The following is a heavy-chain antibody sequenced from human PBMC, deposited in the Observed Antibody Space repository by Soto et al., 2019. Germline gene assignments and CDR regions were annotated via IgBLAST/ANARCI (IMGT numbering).Heavy chain of an antibody. CDR3: ATLRGYSGYDGNPYFDY. CDR2: ISYDGSNK. Sequence: QVQLVESGGGLVKPGGSLRLSCAASGFRFSDYYMSWIRQAPGKGLEWVAVISYDGSNKYYADSVKGRFTISRDNSKNTLYLQMNSLRAEDTAVYYCATLRGYSGYDGNPYFDYWGQGTLVTVSS. V-gene: IGHV3-30-3*01. J-gene: IGHJ4*02. CDR1: GFRFSDYY. D-gene: IGHD5-12*01.